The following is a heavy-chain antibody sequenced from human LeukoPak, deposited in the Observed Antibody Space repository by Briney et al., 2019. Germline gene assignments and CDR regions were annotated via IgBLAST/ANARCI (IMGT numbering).Heavy chain of an antibody. CDR3: ARPDGSYLSWFDP. Sequence: GESLKISCKASGYNFITNWIGWVRQMPGKGLEWMGIIYPGDSDTRYSPSFQGQVTISADKSISTAYLQWSSLKASDTAMYYCARPDGSYLSWFDPWGQGTLVTVSS. D-gene: IGHD5-18*01. V-gene: IGHV5-51*01. CDR2: IYPGDSDT. J-gene: IGHJ5*02. CDR1: GYNFITNW.